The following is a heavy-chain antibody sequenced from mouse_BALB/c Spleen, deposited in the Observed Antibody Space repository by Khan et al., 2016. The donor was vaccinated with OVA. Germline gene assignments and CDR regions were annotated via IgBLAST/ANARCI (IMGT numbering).Heavy chain of an antibody. D-gene: IGHD1-1*01. CDR1: GYSITSDYA. J-gene: IGHJ1*01. CDR2: ISYSGSA. CDR3: ARRNYYGHWYFDV. V-gene: IGHV3-2*02. Sequence: EVQLQESGPGLVKPSQSLSLTCTVTGYSITSDYAWNWIRQFPGNKLEWMGYISYSGSATYNPSLKSRISFTRATSENQFFLQLNSVTTEDSATYYCARRNYYGHWYFDVWGAGTTVTVSA.